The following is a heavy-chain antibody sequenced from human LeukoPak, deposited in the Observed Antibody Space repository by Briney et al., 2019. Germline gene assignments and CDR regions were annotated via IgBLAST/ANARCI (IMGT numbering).Heavy chain of an antibody. CDR2: IYYSGST. D-gene: IGHD3-22*01. Sequence: SQTLSLTCTVSGGSISSGAYYWSWIRQHPGKGLEWIGYIYYSGSTYYNPSLKSRVTISVDTSKNQFSLKLSSVTAADTAVYYCARGSRGYYYYDSSGYYYFDYWGQGTLVTVSS. J-gene: IGHJ4*02. CDR3: ARGSRGYYYYDSSGYYYFDY. CDR1: GGSISSGAYY. V-gene: IGHV4-31*03.